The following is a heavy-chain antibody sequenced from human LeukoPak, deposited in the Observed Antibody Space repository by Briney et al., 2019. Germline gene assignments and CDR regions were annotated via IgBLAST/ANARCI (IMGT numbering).Heavy chain of an antibody. CDR3: AKDCIRWSRGY. D-gene: IGHD4-23*01. V-gene: IGHV3-33*05. J-gene: IGHJ4*02. Sequence: PGGSLRLSCAASGFIFSDYGMRWVRQAPGKGLEWVAVISYDGGEIHYGDSVKGRFTISRDNSKNTLYLQMNSLRAEDTAVYYCAKDCIRWSRGYWGQGTLVTVSS. CDR1: GFIFSDYG. CDR2: ISYDGGEI.